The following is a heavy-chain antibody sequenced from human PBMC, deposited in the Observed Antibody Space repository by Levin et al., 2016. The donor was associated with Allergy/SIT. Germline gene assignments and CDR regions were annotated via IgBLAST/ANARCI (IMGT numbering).Heavy chain of an antibody. CDR1: GDTLKISGYY. J-gene: IGHJ4*02. CDR2: IYGTGSA. Sequence: SETLSLTCTVSGDTLKISGYYWNWVRQPAGKGLEWLGRIYGTGSAKYNPSLKSRVIMSVDTSKNQFSLNLSSVTAADTAMYYCARGNSSGWDWGQGTPVTVSS. D-gene: IGHD6-19*01. V-gene: IGHV4-61*02. CDR3: ARGNSSGWD.